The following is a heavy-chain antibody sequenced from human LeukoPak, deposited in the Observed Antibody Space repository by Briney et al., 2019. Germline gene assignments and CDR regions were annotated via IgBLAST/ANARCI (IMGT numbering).Heavy chain of an antibody. CDR3: AADPYCGGDCYPGYYGMDV. CDR2: IFVGSGNT. V-gene: IGHV1-58*02. Sequence: SVKVSCKASGLTFTSSAMQWLRQARGQRLEWIGWIFVGSGNTNYAQKFQERVTITRDMSTSTAYMELSSLRSEDTAVYYCAADPYCGGDCYPGYYGMDVWGQGTTVTVSS. D-gene: IGHD2-21*02. CDR1: GLTFTSSA. J-gene: IGHJ6*02.